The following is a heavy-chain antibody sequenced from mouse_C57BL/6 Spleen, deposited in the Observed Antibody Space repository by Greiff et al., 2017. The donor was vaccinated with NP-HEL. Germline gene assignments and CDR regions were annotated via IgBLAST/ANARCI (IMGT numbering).Heavy chain of an antibody. D-gene: IGHD1-1*01. CDR3: ARSTTVVAPYFDY. J-gene: IGHJ2*01. CDR2: IRNKANGYTT. CDR1: GFTFTDYY. Sequence: EVKVVESGGGLVQPGGSLSLSCAASGFTFTDYYMSWVRQPPGKALEWLGFIRNKANGYTTEYSASVKGRFTISRDNSQSILYLQMNALRAEDSATYYCARSTTVVAPYFDYWGQGTTLTVSS. V-gene: IGHV7-3*01.